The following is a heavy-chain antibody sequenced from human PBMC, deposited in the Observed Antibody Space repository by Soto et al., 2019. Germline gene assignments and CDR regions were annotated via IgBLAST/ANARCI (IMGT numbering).Heavy chain of an antibody. CDR3: ARDPHEFWTGYWFDP. CDR1: GYTFNTYG. D-gene: IGHD3-3*01. CDR2: ISAYDGKT. J-gene: IGHJ5*02. Sequence: ASVKVSCKTSGYTFNTYGINWVRQAPGQGLELMGWISAYDGKTTYAEKFQGRVTMTTGTSTSTAYMELRSLRSDDTAIYYCARDPHEFWTGYWFDPWGQGTPVTVSS. V-gene: IGHV1-18*01.